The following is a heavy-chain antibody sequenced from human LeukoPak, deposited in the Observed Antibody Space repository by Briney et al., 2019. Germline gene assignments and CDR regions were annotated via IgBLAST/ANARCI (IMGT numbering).Heavy chain of an antibody. J-gene: IGHJ4*02. Sequence: GASVKVSCKASGYTFTSYDINWVRQAAGQGLEWMGWMNPNSGNTGYAQKFQGRVTMTRDTSISTAYMELSSLRSEDTAVCYCARVFTLVAQVYGYWGQGTLVTVSS. CDR1: GYTFTSYD. CDR3: ARVFTLVAQVYGY. V-gene: IGHV1-8*01. D-gene: IGHD4-23*01. CDR2: MNPNSGNT.